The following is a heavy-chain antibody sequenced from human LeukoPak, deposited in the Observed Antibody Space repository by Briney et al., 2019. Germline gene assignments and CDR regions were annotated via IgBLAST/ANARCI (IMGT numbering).Heavy chain of an antibody. CDR1: GFTFSSYA. Sequence: GRSLRLSCAASGFTFSSYAMSWVRQAPGKGLEWVSAISGSGGSTYYADTVKGRFTISRDNSKNTLYLQMNSLRAEDTAVYYCATIGSYSGYWGQGTLVTVSS. V-gene: IGHV3-23*01. CDR2: ISGSGGST. J-gene: IGHJ4*02. CDR3: ATIGSYSGY. D-gene: IGHD1-26*01.